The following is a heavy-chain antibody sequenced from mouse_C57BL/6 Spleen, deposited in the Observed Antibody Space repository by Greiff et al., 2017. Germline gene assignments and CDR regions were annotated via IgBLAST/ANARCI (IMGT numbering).Heavy chain of an antibody. V-gene: IGHV5-4*01. J-gene: IGHJ3*01. CDR2: ISDGGSYT. CDR3: ARDHDYTWFAY. Sequence: EVKLVESGGGLVKPGGSLKLSCAASGFTFSSYAMSWVRQTPEKRLEWVATISDGGSYTYYPDNVKGRFTISRDNAKNNPYLQMSHLKSEDTAMYYCARDHDYTWFAYWGQGTLVTVSA. D-gene: IGHD2-4*01. CDR1: GFTFSSYA.